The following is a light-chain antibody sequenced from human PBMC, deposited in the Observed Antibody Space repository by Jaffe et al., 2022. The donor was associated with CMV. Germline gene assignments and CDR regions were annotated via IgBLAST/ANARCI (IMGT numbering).Light chain of an antibody. V-gene: IGLV2-14*03. CDR1: SSDVGGYNY. J-gene: IGLJ2*01. CDR2: DVT. Sequence: QSALTQPASVSGSPGQSITISCTGTSSDVGGYNYVSWYQQYPGKAPKLMIYDVTNRPSGVSNRFSGSKSGNTASLTISGLQVEDEADYYCSSYTSSSTLKVFGGGTKLTVL. CDR3: SSYTSSSTLKV.